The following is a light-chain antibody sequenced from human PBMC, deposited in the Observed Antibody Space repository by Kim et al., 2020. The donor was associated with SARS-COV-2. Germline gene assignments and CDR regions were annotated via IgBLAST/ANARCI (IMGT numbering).Light chain of an antibody. CDR1: STNIGNYY. CDR2: DDN. J-gene: IGLJ3*02. CDR3: GTWDTSLSVWV. Sequence: GPNVNISCSGSSTNIGNYYVSWFQQLPGTAPKLLTYDDNKRPSGIPDRFSGSKSGTSATLGITGLQTGDEADYYCGTWDTSLSVWVFGGGTQLTVL. V-gene: IGLV1-51*01.